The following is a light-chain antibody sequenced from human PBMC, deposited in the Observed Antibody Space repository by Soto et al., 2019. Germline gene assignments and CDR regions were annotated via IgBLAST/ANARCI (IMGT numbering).Light chain of an antibody. Sequence: EIVLTQSPGTLSLSQGERATLSCRASQSVSSSYLAWYQQKPGQAPRLLIYGASSRATGIPDRFSGSGSGTDFTLTISRLEPEDFAVYYCQQYNNWPGTFGQGTKVDI. CDR2: GAS. CDR3: QQYNNWPGT. CDR1: QSVSSSY. V-gene: IGKV3-20*01. J-gene: IGKJ1*01.